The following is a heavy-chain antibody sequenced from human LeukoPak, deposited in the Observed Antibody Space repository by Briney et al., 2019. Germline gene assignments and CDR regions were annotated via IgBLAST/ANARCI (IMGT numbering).Heavy chain of an antibody. V-gene: IGHV1-69*06. CDR3: ARNSFPARGAFDI. Sequence: SVKVSCKASGGTFSSYAISWVRQAPGQGLEWMGGIIPIFGTANYAQKFQGRVTITADKSTSTAYMELSSLRSEDTAVYYCARNSFPARGAFDIWGQGTMVTVSS. D-gene: IGHD2/OR15-2a*01. CDR2: IIPIFGTA. CDR1: GGTFSSYA. J-gene: IGHJ3*02.